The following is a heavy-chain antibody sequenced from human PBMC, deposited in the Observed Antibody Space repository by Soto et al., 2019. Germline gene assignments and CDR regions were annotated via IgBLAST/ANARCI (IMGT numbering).Heavy chain of an antibody. CDR1: GGSISSAAYY. Sequence: QVQLQESGPGLVKPSQTLSLTCTVSGGSISSAAYYWSLIRQPPGQGLEWIGYFHSSGATYKDPYLKIRVTTSVDTSKNQIPLKLDSVTAADTAVYYCASIWFGDFDYWGHGTLVTFSS. CDR2: FHSSGAT. J-gene: IGHJ4*01. V-gene: IGHV4-30-4*01. CDR3: ASIWFGDFDY. D-gene: IGHD3-10*01.